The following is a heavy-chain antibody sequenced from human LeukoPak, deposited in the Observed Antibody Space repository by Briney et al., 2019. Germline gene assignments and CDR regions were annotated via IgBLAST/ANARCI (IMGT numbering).Heavy chain of an antibody. J-gene: IGHJ6*03. CDR3: ARNAYNWNSVYYYYMDV. CDR1: GYTFTSYY. CDR2: INPSGGST. V-gene: IGHV1-46*01. Sequence: ASVKVSCKASGYTFTSYYMHWARQAPGQGLEWMGIINPSGGSTSYAQKFQGRVTMTRDTSTSTVYMELSSLRSEDTAVYYCARNAYNWNSVYYYYMDVWGKGTTVTVSS. D-gene: IGHD1-7*01.